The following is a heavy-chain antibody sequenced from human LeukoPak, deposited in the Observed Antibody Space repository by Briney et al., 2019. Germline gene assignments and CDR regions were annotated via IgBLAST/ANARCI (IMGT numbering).Heavy chain of an antibody. J-gene: IGHJ6*02. V-gene: IGHV1-24*01. D-gene: IGHD6-19*01. CDR3: ATDNPAVAGTTLPYYYGMDV. CDR1: GYTLTELS. Sequence: GASVKVSCKVSGYTLTELSMHWVRQAPGKGLGWMGGFDPEDGETIYAQKFQGRVTMTEDTSTDTAYMELSSLRSEDTAVYYCATDNPAVAGTTLPYYYGMDVWGQGTTVTVSS. CDR2: FDPEDGET.